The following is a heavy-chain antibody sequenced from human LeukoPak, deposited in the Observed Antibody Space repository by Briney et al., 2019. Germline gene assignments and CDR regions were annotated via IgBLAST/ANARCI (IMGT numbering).Heavy chain of an antibody. CDR3: AKSISSGFILYYFDY. D-gene: IGHD6-19*01. Sequence: PGGSLRLSCAASGFTFSSYAMSWVRQAPGKGLEWVSAISGSGGSTYYADSVKGRFTISRDNSKNTLYLQMNSLRAEDTAVYYCAKSISSGFILYYFDYWGQGTLVTVSS. CDR1: GFTFSSYA. CDR2: ISGSGGST. J-gene: IGHJ4*02. V-gene: IGHV3-23*01.